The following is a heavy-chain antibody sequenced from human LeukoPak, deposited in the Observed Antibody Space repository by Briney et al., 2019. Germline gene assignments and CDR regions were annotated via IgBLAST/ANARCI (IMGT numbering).Heavy chain of an antibody. Sequence: VSVKVSCKASGYTFTSYGISWVRQAPGQGLEWMGWISAYNGNTNYAQKLQGRVTMTTDTSTSTAYMELRSLRSDDTAVYYCARDLYSGYDSYYYYYYMDVWGKGTTVTVSS. D-gene: IGHD5-12*01. CDR2: ISAYNGNT. CDR3: ARDLYSGYDSYYYYYYMDV. V-gene: IGHV1-18*01. CDR1: GYTFTSYG. J-gene: IGHJ6*03.